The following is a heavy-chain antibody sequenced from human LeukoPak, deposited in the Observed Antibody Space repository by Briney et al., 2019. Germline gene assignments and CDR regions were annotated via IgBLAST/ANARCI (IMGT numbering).Heavy chain of an antibody. D-gene: IGHD3-22*01. Sequence: GASVKVSCKASGYTFTSYYMHWVRQAPGQGLEWMGIINPSGGSTSYAQKFQGRVTMTRGTSTSTVYMELSSLRSEDTAVYYCASSAASGYYGYWGQGTLVTVSS. CDR3: ASSAASGYYGY. CDR2: INPSGGST. CDR1: GYTFTSYY. V-gene: IGHV1-46*01. J-gene: IGHJ4*02.